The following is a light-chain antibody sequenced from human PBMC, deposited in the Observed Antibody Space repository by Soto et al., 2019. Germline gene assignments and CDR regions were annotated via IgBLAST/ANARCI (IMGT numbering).Light chain of an antibody. V-gene: IGLV2-23*02. Sequence: QSALTQPASVSGSPGQSITISCTGTSSDVGSCNCVSWYQQHPGKAPTLMIYEVNKRPSGVSNRFSGSKSGNTASLTISGLQDEDEADYYCCSSVASPNWVFGGGTKLTVL. J-gene: IGLJ3*02. CDR2: EVN. CDR3: CSSVASPNWV. CDR1: SSDVGSCNC.